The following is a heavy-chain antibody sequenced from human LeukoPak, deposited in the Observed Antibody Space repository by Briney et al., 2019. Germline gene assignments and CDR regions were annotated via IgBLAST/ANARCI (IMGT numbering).Heavy chain of an antibody. CDR1: GFTFSSYG. Sequence: GRSLRLSWAASGFTFSSYGMHWVRQAPGKGLEWVAVIWYDGSNKYYADSVKGRFTISRDNSKNTLYLQMNSLRAEDTAVYYCARDKESGGSFDYWGQGTLVTVSS. CDR3: ARDKESGGSFDY. V-gene: IGHV3-33*01. D-gene: IGHD2-15*01. J-gene: IGHJ4*02. CDR2: IWYDGSNK.